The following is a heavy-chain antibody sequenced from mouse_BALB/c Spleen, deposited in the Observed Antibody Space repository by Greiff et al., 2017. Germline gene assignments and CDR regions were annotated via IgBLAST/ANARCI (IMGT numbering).Heavy chain of an antibody. Sequence: EVQVVESGGGLVKPGGSLKLSCAASGFTFSSYTMSWVRQTPEKRLEWVATISSGGSYTYYPDSVKGRFTISRDNAKNTLYLQMSSLKSEDTAMYYCTREENAMDYWGQGTSVTVSS. CDR3: TREENAMDY. CDR2: ISSGGSYT. J-gene: IGHJ4*01. CDR1: GFTFSSYT. V-gene: IGHV5-6-4*01.